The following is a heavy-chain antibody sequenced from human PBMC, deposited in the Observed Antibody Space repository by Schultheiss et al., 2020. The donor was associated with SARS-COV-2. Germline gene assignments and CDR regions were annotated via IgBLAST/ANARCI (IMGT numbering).Heavy chain of an antibody. CDR1: GGSISSGGYY. D-gene: IGHD3-16*01. CDR3: ARAGGKTVPALFDY. V-gene: IGHV4-61*08. Sequence: SETLSLTCTVSGGSISSGGYYWSWIRQPPGKGLEWIGYIYYSGSTNYNPSLKSRVTISVDTSKNQFSLKLSSVTAADTAVYYCARAGGKTVPALFDYWGQGTLVTVSS. CDR2: IYYSGST. J-gene: IGHJ4*02.